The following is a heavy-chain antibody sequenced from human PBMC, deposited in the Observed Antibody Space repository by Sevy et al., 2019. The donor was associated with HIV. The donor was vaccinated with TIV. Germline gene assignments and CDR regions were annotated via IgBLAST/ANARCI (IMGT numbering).Heavy chain of an antibody. CDR3: ARGRPGYYYGMDV. J-gene: IGHJ6*02. V-gene: IGHV4-59*01. CDR1: GDSISGYY. CDR2: IYYTRST. Sequence: SETLSLTCNVSGDSISGYYWSWIRQPPGKGLEWIGYIYYTRSTNYNPSLKSRVTISKDTSKNQVSLKLSSVIVADTAVYYCARGRPGYYYGMDVWGQGTTVTVSS.